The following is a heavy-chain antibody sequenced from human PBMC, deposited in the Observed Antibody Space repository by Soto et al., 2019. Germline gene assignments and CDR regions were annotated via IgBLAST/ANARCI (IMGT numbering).Heavy chain of an antibody. Sequence: GASVKVSCKASGYTFTSYYMHWVRQAPGQGLEWMGIINPSGGSTSYAQKFQGRVTMTRDTSTSTVYMELSSLRSEDTAVYYCARDLLYDFWSGPLVNYFDYWGQGTLVTVSS. CDR3: ARDLLYDFWSGPLVNYFDY. CDR1: GYTFTSYY. D-gene: IGHD3-3*01. V-gene: IGHV1-46*01. J-gene: IGHJ4*02. CDR2: INPSGGST.